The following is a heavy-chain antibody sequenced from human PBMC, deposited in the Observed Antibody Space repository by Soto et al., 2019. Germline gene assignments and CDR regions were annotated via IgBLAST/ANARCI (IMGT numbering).Heavy chain of an antibody. J-gene: IGHJ4*02. CDR3: ARSWGWDNYYFDY. V-gene: IGHV3-7*03. CDR2: IKQDGSEK. Sequence: GGSLRLSCAASGFTFSSYWMSWVRQAPGKGLEWVANIKQDGSEKYYVDSVKGRFTISRDNAKNSLYLQMNSLRAEDTAVYYCARSWGWDNYYFDYWGQGTLVTVSS. CDR1: GFTFSSYW. D-gene: IGHD7-27*01.